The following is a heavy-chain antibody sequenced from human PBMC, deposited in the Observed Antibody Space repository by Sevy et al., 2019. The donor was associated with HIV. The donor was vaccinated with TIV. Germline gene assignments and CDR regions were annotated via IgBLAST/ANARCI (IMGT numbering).Heavy chain of an antibody. Sequence: GGSLRLSCAASGLTFSDYYMSWIRQAPGKGLEWLSYISSSGTTLYSADSVKGRFAISRDNAKNSLYLQMNSLRAEDTAVYYCAKDRYYDSSGFYVWDYWGQGTLVTVSS. CDR1: GLTFSDYY. J-gene: IGHJ4*02. V-gene: IGHV3-11*01. CDR3: AKDRYYDSSGFYVWDY. CDR2: ISSSGTTL. D-gene: IGHD3-22*01.